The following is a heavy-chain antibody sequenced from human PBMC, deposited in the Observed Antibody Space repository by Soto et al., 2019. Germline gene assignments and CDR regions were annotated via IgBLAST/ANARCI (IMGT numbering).Heavy chain of an antibody. Sequence: PGGSLRLSCAASGFTFSSYWMHWVRQAPGKGLVWVSRINSDGSSTSYADSVKGRFTISRDNAKNTLYLQMNSLRAEDTAVYYCAREVGLLYYDFWSGPPSPHWGKGTLVTVSS. V-gene: IGHV3-74*01. CDR3: AREVGLLYYDFWSGPPSPH. J-gene: IGHJ4*02. D-gene: IGHD3-3*01. CDR1: GFTFSSYW. CDR2: INSDGSST.